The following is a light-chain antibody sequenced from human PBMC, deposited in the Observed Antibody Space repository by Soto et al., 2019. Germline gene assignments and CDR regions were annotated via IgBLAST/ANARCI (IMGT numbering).Light chain of an antibody. J-gene: IGLJ1*01. CDR1: TNDVGRYNY. V-gene: IGLV2-14*01. Sequence: QAALTQPASVSWSPGQSITISCTGTTNDVGRYNYVSWYQQHPGKAPKLIIYDVSNRPSGVSNRFSGSKSGNTASLTISGLKAEDEADYYCNSYTSSSTYVFGTGTKVTVL. CDR2: DVS. CDR3: NSYTSSSTYV.